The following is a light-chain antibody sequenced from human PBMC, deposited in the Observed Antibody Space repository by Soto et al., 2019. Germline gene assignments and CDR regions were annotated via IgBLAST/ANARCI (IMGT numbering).Light chain of an antibody. V-gene: IGKV3-11*01. J-gene: IGKJ4*01. Sequence: EVVLTQSPATLSLSPGERATLSCRASQSVRSYLAWYQQKPGQAPRLLIYDASNRATGIPARFSGSGSGTDFTLTISSLEPDDFAVYYCQQRSDWPSTFGGGTKVQIK. CDR2: DAS. CDR3: QQRSDWPST. CDR1: QSVRSY.